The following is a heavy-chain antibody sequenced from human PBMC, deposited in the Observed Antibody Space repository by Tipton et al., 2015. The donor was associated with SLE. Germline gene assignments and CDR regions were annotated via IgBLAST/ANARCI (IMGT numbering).Heavy chain of an antibody. V-gene: IGHV4-30-2*05. CDR1: GGSINSGGYS. CDR3: AREAPYSGYANDAFDI. D-gene: IGHD5-12*01. Sequence: TLSLTCAVSGGSINSGGYSWSWIRQPPGKGLEWIGYIYHDGSTNYNPSLKSRVSISLDTSKNHFSLKLSSVTAADTAVYYCAREAPYSGYANDAFDIWGQGTMVTVSS. CDR2: IYHDGST. J-gene: IGHJ3*02.